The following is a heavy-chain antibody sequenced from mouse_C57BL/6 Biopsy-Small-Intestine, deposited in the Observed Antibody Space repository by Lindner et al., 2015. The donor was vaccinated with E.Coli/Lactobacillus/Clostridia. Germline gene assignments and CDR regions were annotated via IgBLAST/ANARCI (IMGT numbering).Heavy chain of an antibody. J-gene: IGHJ4*01. CDR1: GYAFSSYW. Sequence: VQLQESGAELVKPGASVKISCKASGYAFSSYWMNWVKQRPGKGLEWIGQIYPGDGDTNYNGKFKDKATLTADKSARTAYIQLSSLTSEDSAVYFCASGTAYYSMDYWGQGTSVTVSS. CDR2: IYPGDGDT. D-gene: IGHD4-1*01. V-gene: IGHV1-80*01. CDR3: ASGTAYYSMDY.